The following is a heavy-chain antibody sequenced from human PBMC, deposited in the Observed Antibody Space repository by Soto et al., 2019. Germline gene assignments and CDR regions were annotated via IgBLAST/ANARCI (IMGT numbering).Heavy chain of an antibody. Sequence: SVKVSCKASGGTFSSYAISWVRQAPGQGLEWMGGIIPIFGTANYAQKFQGRVTITADESTSTAYMELSSLRSEDTAVYYCARSDTAMVYYYGMDVWGQGTTVTVSS. D-gene: IGHD5-18*01. V-gene: IGHV1-69*13. CDR3: ARSDTAMVYYYGMDV. J-gene: IGHJ6*02. CDR1: GGTFSSYA. CDR2: IIPIFGTA.